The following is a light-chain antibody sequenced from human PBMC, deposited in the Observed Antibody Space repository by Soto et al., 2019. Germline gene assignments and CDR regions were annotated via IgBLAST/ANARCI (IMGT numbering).Light chain of an antibody. CDR2: GNS. J-gene: IGLJ1*01. CDR3: QSYDSSLSVSCV. CDR1: SSNIGAGYD. Sequence: QSVLTQPPSVSVAPGQMVTISCTGSSSNIGAGYDVHWYQQLPGTAPKLLIYGNSNRPSGVPDRFSGSKSGTSASLAITGLQAEDEADYYCQSYDSSLSVSCVFGTGTKVTVL. V-gene: IGLV1-40*01.